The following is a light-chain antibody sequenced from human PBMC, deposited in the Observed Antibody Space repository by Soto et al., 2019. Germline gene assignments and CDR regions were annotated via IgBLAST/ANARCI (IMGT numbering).Light chain of an antibody. J-gene: IGKJ5*01. CDR3: QQHGSSPIT. CDR2: GAS. Sequence: EIVLTQSPATLSVSPGETATLSCRASQSVSSSVAWYQQKPGRAPRLLISGASTRATGIPDRFSGSGSGTDFTLTISRLEPEDFAVYYCQQHGSSPITFGQGTRLEI. CDR1: QSVSSS. V-gene: IGKV3-20*01.